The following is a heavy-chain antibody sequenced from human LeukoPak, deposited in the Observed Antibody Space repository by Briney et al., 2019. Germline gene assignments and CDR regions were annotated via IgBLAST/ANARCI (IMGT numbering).Heavy chain of an antibody. J-gene: IGHJ4*02. CDR3: ARDPFHLLISFDH. V-gene: IGHV3-30-3*01. D-gene: IGHD2/OR15-2a*01. CDR2: ISNDGNKK. CDR1: GFPFSTYA. Sequence: GGSLRLSCAASGFPFSTYAMHWVRQAPGKGLEWVALISNDGNKKYYADSVKGRFTVSRDNSKNTLYLQMNSLRTEDTAVYYCARDPFHLLISFDHWGQGTLVTVSS.